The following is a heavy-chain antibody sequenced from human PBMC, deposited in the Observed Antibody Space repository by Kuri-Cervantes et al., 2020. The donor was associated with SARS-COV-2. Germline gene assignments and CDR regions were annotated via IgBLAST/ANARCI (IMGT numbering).Heavy chain of an antibody. CDR3: ARGNSGSYFHDAFDI. CDR2: IIPIFGTA. CDR1: GGTFSSYA. D-gene: IGHD1-26*01. Sequence: SVKVSCKASGGTFSSYAISWVRQAPGQGLEWMGGIIPIFGTANYAQKFQGRVTITADESTSTAYMELSSLRSEDTAVYYCARGNSGSYFHDAFDIWGQGTMVTVSS. V-gene: IGHV1-69*13. J-gene: IGHJ3*02.